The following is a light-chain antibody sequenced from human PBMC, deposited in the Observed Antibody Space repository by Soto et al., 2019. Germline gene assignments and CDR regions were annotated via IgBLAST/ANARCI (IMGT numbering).Light chain of an antibody. V-gene: IGLV2-8*01. Sequence: QSVLAQPPSASGSPGQSVTISCTGTSSDVGGYNYVSWYQHHPGKAPKLIIYEVDERPSGVPDRFSGSKSGNTASLTVSGLQAEDEADYYCSSYTSSSTVFGGGTKVTVL. CDR3: SSYTSSSTV. CDR1: SSDVGGYNY. CDR2: EVD. J-gene: IGLJ2*01.